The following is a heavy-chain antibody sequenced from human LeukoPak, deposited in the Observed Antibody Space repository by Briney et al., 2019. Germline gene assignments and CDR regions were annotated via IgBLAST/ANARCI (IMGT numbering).Heavy chain of an antibody. D-gene: IGHD4-23*01. J-gene: IGHJ4*02. CDR1: GFTFSSYA. Sequence: GRSLRLSCAASGFTFSSYAMHWVRQAPGKGLEWVAVISYDGSNKYYADSVKGRFTISRDNSKNTLYLQTNSLRAEDTAVYYCARAGTTVANFDYWGQGTLVTVSS. CDR3: ARAGTTVANFDY. V-gene: IGHV3-30-3*01. CDR2: ISYDGSNK.